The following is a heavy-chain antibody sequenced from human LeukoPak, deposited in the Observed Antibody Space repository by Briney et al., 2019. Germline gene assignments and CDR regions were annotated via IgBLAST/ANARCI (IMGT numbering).Heavy chain of an antibody. D-gene: IGHD3-10*01. CDR3: AEAGGSGGMDV. CDR2: ISDSGGGT. V-gene: IGHV3-23*01. CDR1: GFTFSSYA. J-gene: IGHJ6*02. Sequence: GGSLRLSCAASGFTFSSYAMSWVRQAPGKGLEWVSTISDSGGGTYFADSVKGRFPISRDNSKNTLYLQMNSLRAEDTAIYYCAEAGGSGGMDVWGQGTTVTVSS.